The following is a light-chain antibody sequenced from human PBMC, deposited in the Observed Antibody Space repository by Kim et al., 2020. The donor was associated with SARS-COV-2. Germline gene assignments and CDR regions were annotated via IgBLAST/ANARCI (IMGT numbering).Light chain of an antibody. CDR2: GKH. V-gene: IGLV3-19*01. J-gene: IGLJ3*02. Sequence: SSELTQDPAVSVALGQTVRITCQGDRPRFYYASWYQQKPGQAPMLVMYGKHNPPSGIPDRFSGSSSGSTASLTITGAQAADAADYYCDPRVHSGNQFG. CDR1: RPRFYY. CDR3: DPRVHSGNQ.